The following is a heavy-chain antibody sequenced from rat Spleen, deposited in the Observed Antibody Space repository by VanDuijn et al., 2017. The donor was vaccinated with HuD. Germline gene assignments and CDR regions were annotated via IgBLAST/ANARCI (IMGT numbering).Heavy chain of an antibody. V-gene: IGHV5-31*01. CDR3: ARHRTTEGMRYWYFDF. D-gene: IGHD1-11*01. J-gene: IGHJ1*01. CDR2: ISNTGGSI. Sequence: EVQLVESGGGLVQPGRSLKLSCVASGITFNNFWMSWIRQAPGKGLEWVASISNTGGSIYYPDSVKGRFTISRDNAKSTLYLQMDSLRSEDTATYYCARHRTTEGMRYWYFDFWGPGTMVTVSS. CDR1: GITFNNFW.